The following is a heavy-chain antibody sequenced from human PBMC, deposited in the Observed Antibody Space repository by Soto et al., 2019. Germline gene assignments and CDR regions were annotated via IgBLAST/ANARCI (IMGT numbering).Heavy chain of an antibody. D-gene: IGHD5-18*01. J-gene: IGHJ3*02. CDR1: GGSIIGFY. Sequence: SETLSLTCTVSGGSIIGFYWSWMRQPPGKGLEWIGYIFYAGTTLYTPSLKSRVTISVDTSKNQFSLKLSSVTAADTAVYYCARAQLWIQLWLEIWGQGTMVTVSS. V-gene: IGHV4-59*01. CDR3: ARAQLWIQLWLEI. CDR2: IFYAGTT.